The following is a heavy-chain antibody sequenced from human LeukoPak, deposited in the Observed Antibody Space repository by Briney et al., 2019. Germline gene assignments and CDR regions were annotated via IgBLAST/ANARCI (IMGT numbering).Heavy chain of an antibody. CDR2: IYYSGST. V-gene: IGHV4-59*01. D-gene: IGHD2-15*01. CDR1: GDSISSYY. J-gene: IGHJ6*02. CDR3: AIQGYCTGGSCYSGYYYGMGV. Sequence: SETLSLTCTVSGDSISSYYWSWIRQSPGKGLEWIGYIYYSGSTSYNPSLKSRVTISVDTSKNQFSLNLSSVTAADTAVYYCAIQGYCTGGSCYSGYYYGMGVWGQGTTVTVSS.